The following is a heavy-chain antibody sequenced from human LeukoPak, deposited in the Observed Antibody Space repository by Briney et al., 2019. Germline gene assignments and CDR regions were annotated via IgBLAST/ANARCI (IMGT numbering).Heavy chain of an antibody. Sequence: GGSLRLSCAASGFMFSGSPMHWVRQASGKGLEWVGHIRTKANNYATVYAASVKGRFTISRDDSKNTAYLQMNSLKTEDTAVYYCARPSQYGSGTDYYFDSWGQGTLVTVSS. CDR1: GFMFSGSP. CDR3: ARPSQYGSGTDYYFDS. D-gene: IGHD3-10*01. V-gene: IGHV3-73*01. J-gene: IGHJ4*02. CDR2: IRTKANNYAT.